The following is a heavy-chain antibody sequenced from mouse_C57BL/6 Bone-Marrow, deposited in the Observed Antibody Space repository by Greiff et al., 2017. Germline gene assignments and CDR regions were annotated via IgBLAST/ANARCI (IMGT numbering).Heavy chain of an antibody. CDR3: TTHDSIDY. Sequence: VQLQQSGAELVRPGASVKLSCTASGFNIKDDYMHWVKQRPEQGLEWIGWIDPENGDTEYASKFQGKATITADTASNTAYRQRCSLTSEDTAVYYFTTHDSIDYWGQGTTLTVSS. V-gene: IGHV14-4*01. CDR2: IDPENGDT. CDR1: GFNIKDDY. J-gene: IGHJ2*01.